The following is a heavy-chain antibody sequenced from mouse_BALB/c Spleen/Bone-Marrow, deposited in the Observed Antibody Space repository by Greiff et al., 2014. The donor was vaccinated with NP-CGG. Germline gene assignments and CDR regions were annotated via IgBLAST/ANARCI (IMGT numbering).Heavy chain of an antibody. CDR1: GYTFTSYY. CDR3: ARDTMDY. CDR2: IYPGNVNT. V-gene: IGHV1S56*01. J-gene: IGHJ4*01. Sequence: VQLQQSGPELVKPGASVRISCKASGYTFTSYYIHWGKQRPGQGLEWIGWIYPGNVNTKYNEKFKGKATLTADKSSSTAYMQLSSLTSEGSAVYFCARDTMDYWGQGTSVTVSS.